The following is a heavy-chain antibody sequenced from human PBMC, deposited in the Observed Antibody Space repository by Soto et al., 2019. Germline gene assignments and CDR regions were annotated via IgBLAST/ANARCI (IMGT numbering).Heavy chain of an antibody. CDR3: ARGTSCFDY. CDR1: GFTFSSYA. D-gene: IGHD2-2*01. Sequence: PGGSLRLSCAASGFTFSSYAMHWVRQAPGKGLEYVSAISSNGGSTYYANSVKGRFTISRDNSKNTLYLQMGSLRAEDMAVYYCARGTSCFDYWGQGTLVSVSS. V-gene: IGHV3-64*01. J-gene: IGHJ4*02. CDR2: ISSNGGST.